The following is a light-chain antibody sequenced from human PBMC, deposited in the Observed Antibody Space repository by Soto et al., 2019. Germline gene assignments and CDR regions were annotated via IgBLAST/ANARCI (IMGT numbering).Light chain of an antibody. Sequence: DIQMTQSPPSLSASVGDRVTITCRASQYITNYLAWYQQRPGEGPKLLIHAASTLQSGVPSRFSGSGSGTDFTLTISSLQPEDFATYYCQESYSTPRTVGQGTKV. CDR3: QESYSTPRT. J-gene: IGKJ1*01. CDR1: QYITNY. V-gene: IGKV1-27*01. CDR2: AAS.